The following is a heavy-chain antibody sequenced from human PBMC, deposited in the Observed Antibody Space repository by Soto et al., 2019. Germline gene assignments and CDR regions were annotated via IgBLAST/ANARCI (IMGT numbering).Heavy chain of an antibody. D-gene: IGHD3-10*01. CDR3: ARARFLVGYYYYYALDV. J-gene: IGHJ6*02. CDR2: IYYSGSN. Sequence: QVQLQESGPGLVKPSETLSLTCTVSGDSISDYYWSWIRQPPGKGLEWIGYIYYSGSNHHNPPLTCRVPISVDTSNHHFSLKLSSVTAADTAVYYCARARFLVGYYYYYALDVWGQGTTVTVSS. CDR1: GDSISDYY. V-gene: IGHV4-59*01.